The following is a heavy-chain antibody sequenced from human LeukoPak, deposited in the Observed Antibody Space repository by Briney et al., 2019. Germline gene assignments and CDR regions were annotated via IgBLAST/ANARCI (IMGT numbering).Heavy chain of an antibody. CDR3: ARDPVSALELDY. V-gene: IGHV3-21*01. J-gene: IGHJ4*02. CDR1: GFTFSSYS. Sequence: GGSLRLSCAASGFTFSSYSMNWVRQAPGKGLEWVSSISSSSSYIYYADSVKGRFTISRDNAKNSLYLQMNSLRAEDTAVCYCARDPVSALELDYWGQGTLVTVSS. CDR2: ISSSSSYI.